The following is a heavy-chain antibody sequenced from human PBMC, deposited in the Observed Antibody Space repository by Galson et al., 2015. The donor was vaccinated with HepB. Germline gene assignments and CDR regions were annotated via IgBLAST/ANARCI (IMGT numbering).Heavy chain of an antibody. V-gene: IGHV4-30-4*01. J-gene: IGHJ4*02. D-gene: IGHD2-15*01. CDR2: IFSSGST. Sequence: TLSLTCTVSGGSISSGDYFWSWIRQPPGKGLEWIGYIFSSGSTYYNPSLRGRVTISVDTSKNQFSLKLSSVTAADTAVYYCARAVDCTGGRCFRFDNWGQGTLVTVSS. CDR3: ARAVDCTGGRCFRFDN. CDR1: GGSISSGDYF.